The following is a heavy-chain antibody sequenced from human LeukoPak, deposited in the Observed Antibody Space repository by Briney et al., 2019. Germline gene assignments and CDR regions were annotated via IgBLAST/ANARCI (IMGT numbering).Heavy chain of an antibody. CDR2: ISGGGT. V-gene: IGHV3-38-3*01. CDR3: KRGLVLKNIAVSTSCRCYCDS. D-gene: IGHD2-2*01. J-gene: IGHJ4*02. CDR1: GFTVSSNE. Sequence: QTGGSLRLSCAASGFTVSSNEMRWVRQAPGKGLEWVSSISGGGTYCADSRTGRFTISTDNSKNTLHLQMHSLRAEDTAVYYCKRGLVLKNIAVSTSCRCYCDSWGQGTLVTVSS.